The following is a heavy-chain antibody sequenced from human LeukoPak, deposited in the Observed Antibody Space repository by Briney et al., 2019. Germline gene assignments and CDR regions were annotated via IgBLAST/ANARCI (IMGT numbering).Heavy chain of an antibody. Sequence: GGSLRLSCAASGFTFSNAWMSWVRQAPGKGLEWVGRIKSRTDGGTTDYAAPVKGRFTISRDDSKNTLFLQMNSLKTEDTAVYYCARDVPHNWFDTWGQGTLVTVSS. CDR2: IKSRTDGGTT. V-gene: IGHV3-15*01. CDR1: GFTFSNAW. J-gene: IGHJ5*02. CDR3: ARDVPHNWFDT.